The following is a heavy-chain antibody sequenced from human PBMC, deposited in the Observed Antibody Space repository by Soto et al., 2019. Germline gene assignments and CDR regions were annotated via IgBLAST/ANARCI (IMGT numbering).Heavy chain of an antibody. CDR3: ARMIAVAGTSRVDY. Sequence: QVQLVESGGGVVQPGRSLRLSCAASGFTFSSYGMHWVRQAPGKGLEWVAVIWYDGSNKYYADSVKGRFTISRDNSKNTLYLQMNSLRAEDTAVYYCARMIAVAGTSRVDYWGQRTLVTVSS. CDR2: IWYDGSNK. V-gene: IGHV3-33*01. J-gene: IGHJ4*02. CDR1: GFTFSSYG. D-gene: IGHD6-19*01.